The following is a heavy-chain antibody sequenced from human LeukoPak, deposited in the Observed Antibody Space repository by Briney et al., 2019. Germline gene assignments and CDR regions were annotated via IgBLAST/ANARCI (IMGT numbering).Heavy chain of an antibody. V-gene: IGHV1-2*06. Sequence: ASVKVSCKASGYTFTGYYMHWVRQAPGQGLEWMGRINPNSGGTDYAQKFQGRVTMTRDTSISTAYMELSRLRSDDTAVYYCAREGRGGYYDSSGYFPPHYWGQGTLVTVSS. D-gene: IGHD3-22*01. CDR3: AREGRGGYYDSSGYFPPHY. CDR1: GYTFTGYY. J-gene: IGHJ4*02. CDR2: INPNSGGT.